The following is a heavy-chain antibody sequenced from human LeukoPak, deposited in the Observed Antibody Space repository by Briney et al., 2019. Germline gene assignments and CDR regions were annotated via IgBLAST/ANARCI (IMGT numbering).Heavy chain of an antibody. D-gene: IGHD1-26*01. CDR1: GFTFSSHW. CDR2: IKQDGSEK. Sequence: GGSLRLSCAASGFTFSSHWMTWVRQAPGKWLEWVANIKQDGSEKVYVDSVKGRFTISRDNAKDSLYLQMNSLRADDTAVYYCARAPSRGNCDYWGQGTLVTVSS. CDR3: ARAPSRGNCDY. V-gene: IGHV3-7*05. J-gene: IGHJ4*02.